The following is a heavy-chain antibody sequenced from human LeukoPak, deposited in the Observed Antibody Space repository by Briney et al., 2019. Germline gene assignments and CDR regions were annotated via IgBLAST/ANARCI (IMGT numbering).Heavy chain of an antibody. CDR1: GFTFSSYA. V-gene: IGHV3-23*01. CDR2: ISGSGGST. D-gene: IGHD3-3*01. J-gene: IGHJ4*02. CDR3: AKGAVLRFLEWLRYFDY. Sequence: GGSLRLSCAASGFTFSSYAMSWVRQAPGKGLEWVSAISGSGGSTYYADSVKGRFTISRDNSKNTLYLQMNSLRAEDTAVYYCAKGAVLRFLEWLRYFDYWGQGTPVTVSS.